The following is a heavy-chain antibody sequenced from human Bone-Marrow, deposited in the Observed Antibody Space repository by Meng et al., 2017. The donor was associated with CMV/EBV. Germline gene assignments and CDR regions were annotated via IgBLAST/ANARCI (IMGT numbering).Heavy chain of an antibody. CDR2: IWYDGSNK. CDR3: AGDSSGYHLDY. D-gene: IGHD3-22*01. Sequence: GESLKISCAASGFTFSSYGMHWVRQAPGKGLEWVAVIWYDGSNKYYADSVKGRFTISRDNSKNTLYLQMNSLRAEDTAVYYCAGDSSGYHLDYWGQGTVVTVSS. CDR1: GFTFSSYG. J-gene: IGHJ4*02. V-gene: IGHV3-33*01.